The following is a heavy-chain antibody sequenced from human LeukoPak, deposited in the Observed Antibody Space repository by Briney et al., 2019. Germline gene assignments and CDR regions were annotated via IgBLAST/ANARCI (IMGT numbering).Heavy chain of an antibody. CDR1: GYTLTGYY. CDR2: INPNSGGT. CDR3: AKGRVVAGTKSLTYNWFDP. D-gene: IGHD6-19*01. Sequence: ASVKVSCKASGYTLTGYYIHWVRQAPGQGLEWMGWINPNSGGTKYAQKCQGRVTMTRDTSISTAYMGLSRLRSDGTAVYYCAKGRVVAGTKSLTYNWFDPWGQGTLVTVSS. V-gene: IGHV1-2*02. J-gene: IGHJ5*02.